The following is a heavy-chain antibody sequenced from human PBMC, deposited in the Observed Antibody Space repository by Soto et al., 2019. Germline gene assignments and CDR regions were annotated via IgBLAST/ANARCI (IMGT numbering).Heavy chain of an antibody. CDR2: ITSDGRT. Sequence: GSLRLSCAASGFTFSSYAMSWVRQAPGKGLEWVSIITSDGRTYYADSVKGRFTISRDNSKNTVYLQMNSLRAEDTAVYYCAKDYSTVTTDPLSVVLLDYWGQRALVTVSS. CDR3: AKDYSTVTTDPLSVVLLDY. J-gene: IGHJ4*02. D-gene: IGHD4-17*01. V-gene: IGHV3-23*01. CDR1: GFTFSSYA.